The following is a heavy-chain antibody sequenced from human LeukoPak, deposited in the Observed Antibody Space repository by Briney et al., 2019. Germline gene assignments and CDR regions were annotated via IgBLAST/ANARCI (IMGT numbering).Heavy chain of an antibody. CDR3: AKPEPNCSGGRCYQAPFDY. J-gene: IGHJ4*02. D-gene: IGHD2-15*01. V-gene: IGHV3-74*01. Sequence: GGSLRLSCAASGFTFSSYWMHWVRQAPGKGLVWVSRINSDGSSTSYADSVKGRFTISRDNAKNTLYLQMNSLRAEDTAVYYCAKPEPNCSGGRCYQAPFDYWGQGTLVTVSS. CDR2: INSDGSST. CDR1: GFTFSSYW.